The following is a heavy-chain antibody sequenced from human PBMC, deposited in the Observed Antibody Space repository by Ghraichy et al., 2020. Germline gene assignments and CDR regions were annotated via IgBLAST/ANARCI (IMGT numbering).Heavy chain of an antibody. V-gene: IGHV4-39*01. CDR2: IYYSGST. D-gene: IGHD2-15*01. J-gene: IGHJ6*02. CDR3: ARQARVVVAATRRSDYYYGMDV. Sequence: SETLSLTCTVSGGSISSSSYYWGWIRQPPGKGLEWIGSIYYSGSTYYNPSLKSRVTISVDTSKNQFSLKLSSVTAADTAVYYCARQARVVVAATRRSDYYYGMDVWGQGPTVTVSS. CDR1: GGSISSSSYY.